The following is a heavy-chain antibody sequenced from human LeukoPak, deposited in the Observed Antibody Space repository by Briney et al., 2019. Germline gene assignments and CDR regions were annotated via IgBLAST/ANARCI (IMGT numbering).Heavy chain of an antibody. CDR2: INPNNGDT. D-gene: IGHD3-10*01. Sequence: ASVKVSCKASGYTFTGYYMHWVRQAPGQGLEWMGWINPNNGDTHYAQKFQGRVTMTRDTSISTAYMELSRLRSDDTAVYYCARAVGGDGSGSLWSPGTLVTVSS. J-gene: IGHJ4*02. CDR1: GYTFTGYY. CDR3: ARAVGGDGSGSL. V-gene: IGHV1-2*02.